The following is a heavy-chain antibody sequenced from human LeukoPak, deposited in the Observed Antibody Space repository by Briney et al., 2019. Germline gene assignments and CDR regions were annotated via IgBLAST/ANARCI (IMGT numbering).Heavy chain of an antibody. CDR1: GFTLSSYA. CDR3: AKDLGPVVAATFDY. CDR2: ISGSGGST. D-gene: IGHD2-15*01. J-gene: IGHJ4*02. V-gene: IGHV3-23*01. Sequence: GGSLRLSCAASGFTLSSYAMSWVRQAPGKGLEWVSAISGSGGSTYYADSVKGRFTISRDNSKNTLYLQMNSLRAEDTAVYYCAKDLGPVVAATFDYWGQGTLVTVSS.